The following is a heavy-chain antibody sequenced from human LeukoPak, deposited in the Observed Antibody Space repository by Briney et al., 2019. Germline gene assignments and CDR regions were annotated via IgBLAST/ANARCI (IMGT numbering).Heavy chain of an antibody. CDR3: ARDGSEGFSDY. CDR1: GGSISSSSYY. V-gene: IGHV4-39*07. D-gene: IGHD3-10*01. Sequence: PSETLSLTCTVSGGSISSSSYYWGWIRQPPGKGLGWIGSIYYSGSTYYNPSLKSRVTISVDTSKNQFSLKLSSVTAADTAVYYCARDGSEGFSDYWGQGTLVTVSS. J-gene: IGHJ4*02. CDR2: IYYSGST.